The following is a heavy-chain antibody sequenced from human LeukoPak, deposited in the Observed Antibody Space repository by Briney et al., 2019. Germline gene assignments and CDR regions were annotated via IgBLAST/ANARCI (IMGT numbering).Heavy chain of an antibody. CDR2: ISGSGGST. CDR1: GFTFSSYA. V-gene: IGHV3-23*01. Sequence: QTGGSLRLSCAASGFTFSSYAMSWVRQAPGKGLEWVSAISGSGGSTYYADSVKGRFTISRDNSKNTLYLQMNSLRAEDTAVYYCAKRDFWSGYLDYWGQGTLVTVSS. J-gene: IGHJ4*02. CDR3: AKRDFWSGYLDY. D-gene: IGHD3-3*01.